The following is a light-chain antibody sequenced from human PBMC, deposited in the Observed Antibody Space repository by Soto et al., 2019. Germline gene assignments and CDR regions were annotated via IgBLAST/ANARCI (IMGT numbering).Light chain of an antibody. CDR1: QSLLHSNGYNY. V-gene: IGKV2-28*01. J-gene: IGKJ5*01. Sequence: DLVMTQSPLSLPVTPGEPASISCRSSQSLLHSNGYNYLDWYLQKPGQSPQLLIYLGSNRASGVTDRVSASGSGTDFTLKISRVEAEDVGVYYCFQARQVSSFGQGTRLEMK. CDR2: LGS. CDR3: FQARQVSS.